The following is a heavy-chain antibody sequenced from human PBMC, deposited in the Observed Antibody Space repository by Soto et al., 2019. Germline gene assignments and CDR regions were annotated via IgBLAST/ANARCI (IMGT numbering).Heavy chain of an antibody. CDR3: ARERGGCNSYYFDY. CDR1: GGTFSSYA. J-gene: IGHJ4*02. CDR2: IIPIVGTA. D-gene: IGHD4-4*01. V-gene: IGHV1-69*01. Sequence: QVQLVQSGAEVKKPGSSVKVSCKASGGTFSSYAISWVRQATGQGLEWMGGIIPIVGTANYAQKFQGRVTITADESTRTAYMELSSLRTEDTAVYYCARERGGCNSYYFDYWGQGTLVTVSS.